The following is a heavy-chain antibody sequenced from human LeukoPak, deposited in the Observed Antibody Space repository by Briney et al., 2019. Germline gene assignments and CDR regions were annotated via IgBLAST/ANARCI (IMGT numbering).Heavy chain of an antibody. CDR3: ARVQLWSDY. CDR1: GITFSHSE. CDR2: ISSGGSTL. V-gene: IGHV3-48*03. J-gene: IGHJ4*02. D-gene: IGHD3-10*01. Sequence: GGSLRLSCAASGITFSHSEMIWVRHAPGKGLEWVSYISSGGSTLYYADSVKGRFTISRDNAKNSLYLQMNSLRAEDTGVYYCARVQLWSDYWGQGTLVTVSP.